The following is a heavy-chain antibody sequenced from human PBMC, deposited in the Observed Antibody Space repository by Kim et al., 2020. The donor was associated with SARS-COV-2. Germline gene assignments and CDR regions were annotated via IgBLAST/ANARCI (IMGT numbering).Heavy chain of an antibody. J-gene: IGHJ4*02. V-gene: IGHV4-4*07. CDR3: ARGLTAAGANNFDY. D-gene: IGHD6-13*01. Sequence: NPSLGSRVTMSVDTSKTQFSRELTSVTAADTAVYYCARGLTAAGANNFDYWGQGTLVTVSS.